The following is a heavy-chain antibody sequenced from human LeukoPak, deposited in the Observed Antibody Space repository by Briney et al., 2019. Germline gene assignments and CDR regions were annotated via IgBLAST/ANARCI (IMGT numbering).Heavy chain of an antibody. CDR3: ASDGRGGYGFWSGFRNWFDP. J-gene: IGHJ5*02. CDR2: ISSSSSAI. CDR1: GFTFCDYY. Sequence: GGSLRLSCAASGFTFCDYYMSWSRQAPGKGLEWVSYISSSSSAIYYADSVKGRFTISRDNANNSLYLQMNSLRAEDTAVYYCASDGRGGYGFWSGFRNWFDPWGQGTLVTVSS. D-gene: IGHD3-3*01. V-gene: IGHV3-11*04.